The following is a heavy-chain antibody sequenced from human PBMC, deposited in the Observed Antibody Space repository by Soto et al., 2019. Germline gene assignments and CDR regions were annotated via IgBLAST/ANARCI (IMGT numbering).Heavy chain of an antibody. D-gene: IGHD6-19*01. V-gene: IGHV3-30*18. CDR1: GFTFSSYV. CDR3: AKVLLTYTSGLYHPHFDY. J-gene: IGHJ4*02. CDR2: VSNDGSNK. Sequence: QVQLVESGGGVVQPGRSLRLSCAASGFTFSSYVMHWVRQAPGKGLEWVAVVSNDGSNKDYADSVKGRFTISRDNSKNTLYLQMNSLRAEDTAVYYCAKVLLTYTSGLYHPHFDYWGQGTLVTVSS.